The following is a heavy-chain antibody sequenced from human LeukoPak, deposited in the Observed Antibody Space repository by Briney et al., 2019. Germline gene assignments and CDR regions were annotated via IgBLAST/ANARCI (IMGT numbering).Heavy chain of an antibody. CDR3: ARGDAARYCTNGVCYYFDY. D-gene: IGHD2-8*01. J-gene: IGHJ4*02. CDR1: GFTFSSYW. V-gene: IGHV3-74*01. Sequence: PGGSLRLSCAASGFTFSSYWMHWVCKAPGKGLVWVSRINTDGSSTSYADSVKGRFTISRDNAKSTLYLQMNSLRAEDTAVYYCARGDAARYCTNGVCYYFDYWGQGTLVTVSS. CDR2: INTDGSST.